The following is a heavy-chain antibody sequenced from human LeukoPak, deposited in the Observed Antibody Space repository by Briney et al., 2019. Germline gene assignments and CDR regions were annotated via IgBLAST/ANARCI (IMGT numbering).Heavy chain of an antibody. D-gene: IGHD5-18*01. CDR2: IKGDGSAK. V-gene: IGHV3-7*01. CDR1: GFAFSDSW. Sequence: PGGSLRLSCAASGFAFSDSWMTWIRQAPGKGLEWVAFIKGDGSAKKYVDSVKGRFTISRDNAKNSLFLQMNSLRAEDTAVYYCARDRGWIQHDIWGQETMVTVSS. J-gene: IGHJ3*02. CDR3: ARDRGWIQHDI.